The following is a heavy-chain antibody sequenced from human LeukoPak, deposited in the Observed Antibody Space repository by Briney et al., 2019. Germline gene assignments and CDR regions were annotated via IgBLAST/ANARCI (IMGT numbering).Heavy chain of an antibody. J-gene: IGHJ5*02. CDR2: INSDGSST. CDR3: ARSPNCGGDCS. D-gene: IGHD2-21*02. V-gene: IGHV3-74*03. CDR1: GFTFRTYW. Sequence: GGSLRLSCDASGFTFRTYWMHWVRQAPGKGLVWVSRINSDGSSTTYADSVKGRFTISRDNAKSTLYLQMNSLRAEDTAVYHCARSPNCGGDCSWGQGTLVTVSS.